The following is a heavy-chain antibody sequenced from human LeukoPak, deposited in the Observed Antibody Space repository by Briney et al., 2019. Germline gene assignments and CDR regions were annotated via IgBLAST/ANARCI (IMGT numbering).Heavy chain of an antibody. CDR1: GFTFSVYA. V-gene: IGHV3-64D*06. D-gene: IGHD2-21*02. Sequence: PGGSLRLSCSASGFTFSVYAIHWVRQAQGKGLEYVPTIISNGGSTYYADSVKGRFTISRDNSKNTVSLQMSSLRAEDTALYYCVKDGLAFCGGDCYSYFDYWGQGTLVTVSS. CDR2: IISNGGST. J-gene: IGHJ4*02. CDR3: VKDGLAFCGGDCYSYFDY.